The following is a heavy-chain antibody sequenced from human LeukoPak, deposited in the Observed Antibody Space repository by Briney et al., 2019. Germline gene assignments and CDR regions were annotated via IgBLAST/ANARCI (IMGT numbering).Heavy chain of an antibody. J-gene: IGHJ1*01. CDR3: AKDYTQLVRGYFQH. CDR1: GFTFSSYA. Sequence: PGGSLRLSCSASGFTFSSYAMHWVRQAPGKGLEYVSAISSNGGSTYYADSVKGRFTISRDNSKNTLYLQMSSLRAEDTAVYYCAKDYTQLVRGYFQHWGQGTLVTVSS. D-gene: IGHD6-6*01. V-gene: IGHV3-64D*06. CDR2: ISSNGGST.